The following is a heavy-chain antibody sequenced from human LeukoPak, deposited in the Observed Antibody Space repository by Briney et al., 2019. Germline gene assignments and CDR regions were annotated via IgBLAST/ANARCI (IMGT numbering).Heavy chain of an antibody. Sequence: SETLSPTCTVSGGSISSYYWSWIRQPAGKGLEWIGRIYTSGSTNYNPSLKSRVTMSVDTSKNQFSLKLSSVTAADTAVYYCARSGLGVTEDAFDIWGQGTMVTVSS. CDR1: GGSISSYY. CDR2: IYTSGST. V-gene: IGHV4-4*07. D-gene: IGHD2-21*02. CDR3: ARSGLGVTEDAFDI. J-gene: IGHJ3*02.